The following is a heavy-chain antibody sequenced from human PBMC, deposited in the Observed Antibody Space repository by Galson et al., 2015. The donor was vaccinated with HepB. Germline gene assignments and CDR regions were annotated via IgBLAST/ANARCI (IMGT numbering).Heavy chain of an antibody. CDR3: AREGSRTDAFDI. J-gene: IGHJ3*02. CDR1: GFTFSSYA. D-gene: IGHD6-13*01. Sequence: SLRLSCAASGFTFSSYAMHWVRQAPGKGLEWVAVISYDGSNKYYADSVKGRFTISRDNSKNTLYLQMNSLRAEDTAVYYCAREGSRTDAFDIWGQGTMVTVSS. CDR2: ISYDGSNK. V-gene: IGHV3-30-3*01.